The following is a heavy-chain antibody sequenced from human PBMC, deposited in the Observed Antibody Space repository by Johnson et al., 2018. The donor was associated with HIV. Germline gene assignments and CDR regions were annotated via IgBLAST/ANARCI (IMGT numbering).Heavy chain of an antibody. V-gene: IGHV3-30-3*01. CDR2: ISYDGSNK. CDR1: GFTFSSFA. D-gene: IGHD6-13*01. Sequence: QEKLVESGGGVVQPGRSLRLSCAASGFTFSSFAMHWVRQAPGKGLEWVAVISYDGSNKYYADSVKGRFTISRANAKNSLYLQMNSLRAEDTAVYYCARELGYSSSNDAFDIWGQGTMVTVSS. CDR3: ARELGYSSSNDAFDI. J-gene: IGHJ3*02.